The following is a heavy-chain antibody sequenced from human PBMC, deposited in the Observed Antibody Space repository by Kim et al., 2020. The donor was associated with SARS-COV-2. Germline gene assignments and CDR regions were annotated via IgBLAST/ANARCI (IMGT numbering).Heavy chain of an antibody. J-gene: IGHJ4*02. Sequence: VQKFQGRVAMTEDTSTDTAYMELSSLRSEDTAVYYCALGIYSSSWYYFDYWGQGTLVTVSS. V-gene: IGHV1-24*01. CDR3: ALGIYSSSWYYFDY. D-gene: IGHD6-13*01.